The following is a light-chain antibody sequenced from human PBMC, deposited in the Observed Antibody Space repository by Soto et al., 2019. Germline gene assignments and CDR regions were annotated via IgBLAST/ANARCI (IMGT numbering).Light chain of an antibody. V-gene: IGKV3D-15*01. Sequence: EIVMTQSPATLSVSPGERAALSCWASQSVSSNLAWYQQQPGQPPRLLIYGASTRATGIPARFSGSGSGTEFTLTISSLQSEDFAVYYCQQYNNWPTTFGQGTKVEIK. J-gene: IGKJ1*01. CDR3: QQYNNWPTT. CDR1: QSVSSN. CDR2: GAS.